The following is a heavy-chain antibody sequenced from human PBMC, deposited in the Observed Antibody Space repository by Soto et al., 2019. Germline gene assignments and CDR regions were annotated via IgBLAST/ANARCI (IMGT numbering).Heavy chain of an antibody. J-gene: IGHJ4*02. CDR2: ISYDGSNE. CDR1: GFSFSSYA. V-gene: IGHV3-30-3*01. CDR3: ARVRSDFWSGFPY. D-gene: IGHD3-3*01. Sequence: GGSLRLSCAVSGFSFSSYAMHWVRQAPGKGLEWVAVISYDGSNEYYADSVKGRFTISRGNSKNTLYLEVNTLRVEDTAVYYCARVRSDFWSGFPYWGQGTLVTVSS.